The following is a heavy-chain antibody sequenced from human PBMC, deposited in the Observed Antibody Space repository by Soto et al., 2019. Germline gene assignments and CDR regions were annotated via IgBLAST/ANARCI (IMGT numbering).Heavy chain of an antibody. D-gene: IGHD2-2*01. J-gene: IGHJ6*02. V-gene: IGHV1-46*03. Sequence: ASVAVDCTASGYIFSSHCIYWVRHAPGQGLQWMGIINPGGGRTAYSLKLQGRVTLTRDMSTSTVYMELTSLTYDDTAVYYCASDLLGPGATYVMDVWCPGPTVSGS. CDR3: ASDLLGPGATYVMDV. CDR1: GYIFSSHC. CDR2: INPGGGRT.